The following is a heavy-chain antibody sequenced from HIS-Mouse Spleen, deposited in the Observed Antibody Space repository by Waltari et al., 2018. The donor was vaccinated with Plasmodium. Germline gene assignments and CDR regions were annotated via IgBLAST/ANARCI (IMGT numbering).Heavy chain of an antibody. CDR3: AREGGYCSGGSCYSGQGFDI. CDR2: ISYDGRNK. D-gene: IGHD2-15*01. J-gene: IGHJ3*02. V-gene: IGHV3-30*04. CDR1: GFTFSRYA. Sequence: QVQLVESGGGVVQPGRSLRLSCAASGFTFSRYAMHWVRQAPGKGLEWVAVISYDGRNKNYADAVKGRVTISRDNSKNTLYLQMNSLRAEDTAVYYCAREGGYCSGGSCYSGQGFDIWGQGTMVTVSS.